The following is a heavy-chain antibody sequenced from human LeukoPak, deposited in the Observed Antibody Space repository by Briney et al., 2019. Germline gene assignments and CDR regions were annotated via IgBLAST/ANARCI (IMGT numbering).Heavy chain of an antibody. V-gene: IGHV3-30*18. CDR1: GFTFGSYG. J-gene: IGHJ6*04. Sequence: GGSLRLSCAASGFTFGSYGMHWVRQAPGKGLQWVTFISYDRSEEYYADSVKGRFTISRDNSRGTLYLQMNSLTPEDTAVYYCAELGITMIGGVWGKGTTVTISS. CDR3: AELGITMIGGV. CDR2: ISYDRSEE. D-gene: IGHD3-10*02.